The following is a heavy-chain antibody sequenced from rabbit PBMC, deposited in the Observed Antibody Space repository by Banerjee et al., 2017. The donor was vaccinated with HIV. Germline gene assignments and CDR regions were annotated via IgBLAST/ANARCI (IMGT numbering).Heavy chain of an antibody. D-gene: IGHD7-1*01. J-gene: IGHJ4*01. CDR1: GFSFSSNYW. V-gene: IGHV1S45*01. CDR2: IFTGDGDA. CDR3: ARGGGGDGVGYSL. Sequence: QEHLAESGGDLVKPEGSLTLTCTASGFSFSSNYWICWVRQAPGKGLEWIACIFTGDGDAYYANWTKGRFTISKTSRTVDLRMTTLTAADTATYFCARGGGGDGVGYSLWGPGTLVTVS.